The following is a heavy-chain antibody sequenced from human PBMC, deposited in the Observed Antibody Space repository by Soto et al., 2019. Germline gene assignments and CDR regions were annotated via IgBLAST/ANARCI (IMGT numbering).Heavy chain of an antibody. J-gene: IGHJ4*02. CDR1: GYTFTSYY. V-gene: IGHV1-46*01. CDR3: ARDPGIVGATDAGGDY. D-gene: IGHD1-26*01. Sequence: QVQLVQSGAEVKKPGASVKVSCKASGYTFTSYYMHWVRQAPGQGLEWMGIINPSGGSTSYAQKFQGRVTMTRDTSTSTVYMELSSLRSEDTAVYYCARDPGIVGATDAGGDYWGQGTLVTVSS. CDR2: INPSGGST.